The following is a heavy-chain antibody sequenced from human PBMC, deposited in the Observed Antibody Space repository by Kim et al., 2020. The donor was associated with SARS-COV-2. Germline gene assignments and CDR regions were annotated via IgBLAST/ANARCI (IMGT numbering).Heavy chain of an antibody. CDR2: ISRSSSYI. Sequence: GGSLRLSCAASGFTFSSYSMNWVRQAPGKGLEWVSSISRSSSYIYYADSMKGRFTIYRDNAKNSLYLQMNSLRAADTAVYYCARGYNYWGQGTLVTVSS. J-gene: IGHJ4*02. D-gene: IGHD1-20*01. CDR1: GFTFSSYS. CDR3: ARGYNY. V-gene: IGHV3-21*01.